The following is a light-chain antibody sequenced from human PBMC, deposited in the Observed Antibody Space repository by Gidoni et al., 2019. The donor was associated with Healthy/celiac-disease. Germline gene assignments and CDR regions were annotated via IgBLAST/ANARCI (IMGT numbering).Light chain of an antibody. Sequence: DIQMTQSPSSLSASVGDRVTIPCRASQSISSYLYWYQQKPGKAPTLLIYAASSLQSGVPSRFSGSGSGTEFTLTISSLQPEDFATYYCQQSYSTPLTFGGGTKVEIK. CDR2: AAS. V-gene: IGKV1-39*01. CDR1: QSISSY. J-gene: IGKJ4*01. CDR3: QQSYSTPLT.